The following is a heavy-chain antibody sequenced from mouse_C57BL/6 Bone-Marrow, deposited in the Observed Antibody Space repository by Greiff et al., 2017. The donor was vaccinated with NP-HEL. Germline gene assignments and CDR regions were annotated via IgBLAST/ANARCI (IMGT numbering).Heavy chain of an antibody. CDR2: IYPGSGST. CDR1: GYTFTSYW. CDR3: GGDYCGSAWFAY. V-gene: IGHV1-55*01. Sequence: VQLQQPGAELVKPGASVKMSCKASGYTFTSYWITWVKQRPGQGLEWIGDIYPGSGSTNYNEKFKSKATLTVDTSSSTAYMQLSSLTSEDSAVYCGGGDYCGSAWFAYWGQGTLVTVSA. D-gene: IGHD1-1*01. J-gene: IGHJ3*01.